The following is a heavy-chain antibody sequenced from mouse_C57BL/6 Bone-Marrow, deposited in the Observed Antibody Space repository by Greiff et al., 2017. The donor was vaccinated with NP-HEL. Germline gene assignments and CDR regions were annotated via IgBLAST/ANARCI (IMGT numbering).Heavy chain of an antibody. CDR2: IYPGSGST. CDR1: GYTFTSYW. Sequence: HVQLQQPGAELVKPGASVKMSCKASGYTFTSYWITWVKQRPGQGLEWIGDIYPGSGSTNYNEKFKSKATMTVDTSSSTAYMQLSSLTSEYSSVYYCARNYGWFAYWGQGTLVTVSA. J-gene: IGHJ3*01. V-gene: IGHV1-55*01. CDR3: ARNYGWFAY. D-gene: IGHD1-1*01.